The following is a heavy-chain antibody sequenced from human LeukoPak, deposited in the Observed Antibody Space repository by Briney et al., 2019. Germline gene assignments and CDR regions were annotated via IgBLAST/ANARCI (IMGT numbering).Heavy chain of an antibody. V-gene: IGHV3-15*01. J-gene: IGHJ4*02. CDR3: TTTYYSNPSRGGY. CDR2: IKSKSEGGKT. CDR1: GFTFTNAW. D-gene: IGHD4-11*01. Sequence: GGSLRLSCAASGFTFTNAWMTWVRQAPGKGLEWVGRIKSKSEGGKTDYAVCVKGRFTISRDDSKNTLYSQMNSLNIEDTAVYYCTTTYYSNPSRGGYWGQGTLVTVFS.